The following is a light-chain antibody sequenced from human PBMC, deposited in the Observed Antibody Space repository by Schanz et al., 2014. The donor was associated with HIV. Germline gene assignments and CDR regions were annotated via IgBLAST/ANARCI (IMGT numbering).Light chain of an antibody. V-gene: IGKV3-15*01. Sequence: EIVMTQSPGTLSVSPGERATLSCRASQTVSNNLAWYQQKPGQAPRLLIYGASTRVTGIPARFSGSGSGTEFTLTISSLQSEDFAVYYCQQYNKWPRTFGQGTKVEVK. CDR2: GAS. CDR3: QQYNKWPRT. CDR1: QTVSNN. J-gene: IGKJ1*01.